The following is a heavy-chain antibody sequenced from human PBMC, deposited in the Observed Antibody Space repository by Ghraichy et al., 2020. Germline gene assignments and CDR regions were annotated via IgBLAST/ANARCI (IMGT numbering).Heavy chain of an antibody. CDR1: GGSISNYY. D-gene: IGHD1-14*01. J-gene: IGHJ2*01. CDR2: IYYSGST. Sequence: SETLSLTCTVSGGSISNYYWSWIRQPPGKGLEWIGYIYYSGSTNYNPSLNSRVTISVDMSKNQFSLKLSSVTAADTAVYYCARVEYRYTSYWYFDLWGRGTLVTVSS. V-gene: IGHV4-59*01. CDR3: ARVEYRYTSYWYFDL.